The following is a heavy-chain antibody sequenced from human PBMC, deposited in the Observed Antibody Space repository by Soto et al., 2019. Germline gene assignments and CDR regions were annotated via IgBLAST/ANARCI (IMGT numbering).Heavy chain of an antibody. Sequence: QVQLVQSGAEVKKPGSSVKVSCKASGGTFSSYAINWVRQAPGQGLEWMGGIIPIFGTADYAQKFQGRVTITADEYTSTAYMELSSLRSEDTAVYYCASDGFGETYYSGMDVWGQGTTVTVSS. J-gene: IGHJ6*02. D-gene: IGHD3-10*01. CDR2: IIPIFGTA. CDR1: GGTFSSYA. CDR3: ASDGFGETYYSGMDV. V-gene: IGHV1-69*12.